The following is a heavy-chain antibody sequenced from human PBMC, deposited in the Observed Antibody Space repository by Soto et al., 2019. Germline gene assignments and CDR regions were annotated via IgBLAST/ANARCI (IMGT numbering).Heavy chain of an antibody. CDR2: TYYRSKWYN. CDR3: ARDLGYCSSTSCYPDAFDI. D-gene: IGHD2-2*03. CDR1: GDSVSSNSAA. V-gene: IGHV6-1*01. Sequence: SQTLSLTCAISGDSVSSNSAAWNWIRQSPSRGLEWLGRTYYRSKWYNDYAVSVKSRITINPDTSKNQFSLQLNSVTPEDTAVYYCARDLGYCSSTSCYPDAFDIWGQGKMVTVSS. J-gene: IGHJ3*02.